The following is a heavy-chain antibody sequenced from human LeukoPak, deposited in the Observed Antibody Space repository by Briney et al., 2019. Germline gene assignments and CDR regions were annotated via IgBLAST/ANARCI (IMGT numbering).Heavy chain of an antibody. CDR1: GYTFTSYG. D-gene: IGHD3-22*01. Sequence: ASVKVSCKASGYTFTSYGISWVRQAPGQGLEWMGWISAYNGNTNYAQKLQGRVTMTTDTSTSTAYMELRSLRPDDTAVYYCATQGDYYDSSAKDYWGQGTLVTVSS. CDR2: ISAYNGNT. V-gene: IGHV1-18*01. CDR3: ATQGDYYDSSAKDY. J-gene: IGHJ4*02.